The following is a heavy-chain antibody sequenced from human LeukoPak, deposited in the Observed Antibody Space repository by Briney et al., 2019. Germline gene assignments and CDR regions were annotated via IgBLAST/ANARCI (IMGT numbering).Heavy chain of an antibody. Sequence: GGSLRLSCAASGFTFSSYAMSWVRQAPGKGLEWVSAISGIGGSTYYADSVKGRFTISRDNSKNTLYLQMNSLRAEDTAVYYCAKFPVITMIVVAPEYFQHWGQGTLVTVSS. D-gene: IGHD3-22*01. V-gene: IGHV3-23*01. CDR1: GFTFSSYA. CDR2: ISGIGGST. CDR3: AKFPVITMIVVAPEYFQH. J-gene: IGHJ1*01.